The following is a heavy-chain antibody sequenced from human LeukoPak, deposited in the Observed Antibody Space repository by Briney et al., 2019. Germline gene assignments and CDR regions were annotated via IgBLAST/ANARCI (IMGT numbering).Heavy chain of an antibody. V-gene: IGHV3-23*01. D-gene: IGHD3-10*01. Sequence: GGTLRLSCAASGFTFSGFAMTWVRQAPGKGLEWVSSIGSDYKTHYSESVKGRFAISRDNSKNTLYLQVNSLRAEDTAVYYCAKDPLVRGLTYDYWGQGTLVTVSS. CDR2: IGSDYKT. CDR3: AKDPLVRGLTYDY. CDR1: GFTFSGFA. J-gene: IGHJ4*02.